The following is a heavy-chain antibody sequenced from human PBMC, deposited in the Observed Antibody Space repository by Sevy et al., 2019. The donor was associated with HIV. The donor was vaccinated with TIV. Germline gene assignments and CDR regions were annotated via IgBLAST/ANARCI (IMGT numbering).Heavy chain of an antibody. J-gene: IGHJ2*01. CDR1: GFTVSNNY. Sequence: GGSLRLSCAASGFTVSNNYMSWVRQAPGRGLEWVSVIYTGGSTYYVDSVKGRFTIARDDSKNTRYLQMNSLSAEDTAVYYCARDHGGVQDWYFDLWGRGTLVTVSS. CDR2: IYTGGST. V-gene: IGHV3-53*01. D-gene: IGHD2-8*02. CDR3: ARDHGGVQDWYFDL.